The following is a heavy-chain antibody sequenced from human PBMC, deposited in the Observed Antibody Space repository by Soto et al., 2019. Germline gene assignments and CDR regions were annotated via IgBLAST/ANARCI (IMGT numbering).Heavy chain of an antibody. J-gene: IGHJ4*02. CDR3: AKDIFKRALF. CDR1: GFTFISYV. Sequence: LSFASSGFTFISYVIHCVRQAPGKGLEWVAVISYDGSNKYYADSVKCRFTISRDNSKNTLYLQMNSLRAEDTAVYYCAKDIFKRALFWGQGPLVTVYS. CDR2: ISYDGSNK. D-gene: IGHD3-3*01. V-gene: IGHV3-30*18.